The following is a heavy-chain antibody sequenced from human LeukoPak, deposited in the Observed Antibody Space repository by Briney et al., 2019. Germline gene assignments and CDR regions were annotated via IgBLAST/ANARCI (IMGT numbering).Heavy chain of an antibody. V-gene: IGHV4-4*07. CDR2: MYTSGST. CDR3: ARVSSKSNMGFDY. CDR1: GGSISSYD. J-gene: IGHJ4*02. Sequence: SETLSLTCTVSGGSISSYDWSWIRQPAGKGLEWIGRMYTSGSTNYNPSLKSRVTMSVDTSKNQFSLKLSSVTAADTAVYYCARVSSKSNMGFDYWGQGTLVTVSS. D-gene: IGHD4-11*01.